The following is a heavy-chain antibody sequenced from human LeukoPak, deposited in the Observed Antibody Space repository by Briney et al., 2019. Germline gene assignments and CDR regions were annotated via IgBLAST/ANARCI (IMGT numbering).Heavy chain of an antibody. CDR1: GYTFTSYD. V-gene: IGHV1-8*01. CDR2: MNPNSGNT. CDR3: ARAKRDYDFWSGYLRYYYYYYGMDV. J-gene: IGHJ6*02. D-gene: IGHD3-3*01. Sequence: GASVKVSCKASGYTFTSYDINWVRQATGQGLEWIGWMNPNSGNTGYAQKFQGRVTMTRNTSISTAYMELSSLRSEDTAVYYCARAKRDYDFWSGYLRYYYYYYGMDVWGQGTTVTVSS.